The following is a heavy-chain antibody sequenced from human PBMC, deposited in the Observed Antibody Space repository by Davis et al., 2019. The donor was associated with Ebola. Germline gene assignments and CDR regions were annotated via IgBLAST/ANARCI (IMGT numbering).Heavy chain of an antibody. Sequence: ASVKVSCKASGYTFTSYGISWVRQAPGQGLEWMGWINPNSGGTNYAQKFQGRVTITADESTSTAYMELSSLRSEDTAVYYCARDGLLYYDILTANYGMDVWGQGTTVTVSS. D-gene: IGHD3-9*01. CDR2: INPNSGGT. CDR1: GYTFTSYG. J-gene: IGHJ6*02. CDR3: ARDGLLYYDILTANYGMDV. V-gene: IGHV1-18*04.